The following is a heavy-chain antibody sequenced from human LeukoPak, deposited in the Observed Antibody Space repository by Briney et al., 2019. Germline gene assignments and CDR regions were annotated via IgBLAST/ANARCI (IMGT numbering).Heavy chain of an antibody. CDR1: GYTFTGYY. CDR3: AKGGDYYDSSGYDDDAFDI. J-gene: IGHJ3*02. Sequence: GASVKVSCKASGYTFTGYYMHWVRQAPGQGLEWMGWINPKSGGTNYAQKFQGRVTMTRDTSISTAYMELNRLRSDDTAVYYCAKGGDYYDSSGYDDDAFDIWGQGTMVTVSS. CDR2: INPKSGGT. D-gene: IGHD3-22*01. V-gene: IGHV1-2*02.